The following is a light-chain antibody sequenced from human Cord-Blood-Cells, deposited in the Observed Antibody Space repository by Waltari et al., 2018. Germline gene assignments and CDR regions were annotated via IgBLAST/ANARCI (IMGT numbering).Light chain of an antibody. CDR3: QKYNSAPRT. CDR1: QGISNY. Sequence: DIQMTQSPSSLSASVGDRVTTTCRASQGISNYLAWYQQKPGKVPKLLIDASSTLQSGVPSRFSGSGSGTDFTLTISSLQPEDVATYYCQKYNSAPRTFGQGTKVEIK. CDR2: ASS. J-gene: IGKJ1*01. V-gene: IGKV1-27*01.